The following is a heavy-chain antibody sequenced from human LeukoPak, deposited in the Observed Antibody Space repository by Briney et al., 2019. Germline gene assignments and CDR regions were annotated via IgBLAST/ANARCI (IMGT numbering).Heavy chain of an antibody. D-gene: IGHD2-2*01. CDR3: ARFLGSSNDY. V-gene: IGHV4-30-2*01. J-gene: IGHJ4*02. CDR2: IYHSGST. CDR1: GGSISSGGYY. Sequence: NPSETLSLTCTVSGGSISSGGYYWSWIRQPPGKGLEWIGYIYHSGSTYYNPSLKSRVTISVDRSKNQFSLKLSSVTAADTAVYCCARFLGSSNDYWGQGTLVTVSS.